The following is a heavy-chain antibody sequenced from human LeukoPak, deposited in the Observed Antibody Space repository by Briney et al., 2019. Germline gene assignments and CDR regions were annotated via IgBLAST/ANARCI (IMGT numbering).Heavy chain of an antibody. CDR3: AREGQWLPDWFDP. CDR2: IHYSGST. CDR1: GGSISGYY. Sequence: TTSETLSLTCTVSGGSISGYYWSWIRQPPGQGLEWIGYIHYSGSTNYNPSLKGRVTISLDMSENRFSLSLNSMTAADTAVYYCAREGQWLPDWFDPWGQGTLVTVSS. J-gene: IGHJ5*02. D-gene: IGHD6-19*01. V-gene: IGHV4-59*01.